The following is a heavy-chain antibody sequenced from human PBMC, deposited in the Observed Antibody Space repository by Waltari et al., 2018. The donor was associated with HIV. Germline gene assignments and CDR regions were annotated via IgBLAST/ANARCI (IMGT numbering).Heavy chain of an antibody. D-gene: IGHD3-10*01. CDR2: MNPNSGNT. Sequence: GYSFTSYDISWVRQATGQGLEWMGWMNPNSGNTGYAQKFQGRVTMTRNTSISIAYMELSSLRSEDTAVYYCARGRGSMVRGAVIKGNWFDPWGQGTLVTVSS. CDR3: ARGRGSMVRGAVIKGNWFDP. J-gene: IGHJ5*02. V-gene: IGHV1-8*01. CDR1: GYSFTSYD.